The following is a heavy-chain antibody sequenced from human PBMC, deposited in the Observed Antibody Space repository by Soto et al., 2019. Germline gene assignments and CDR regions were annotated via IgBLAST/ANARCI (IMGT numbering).Heavy chain of an antibody. V-gene: IGHV3-30-3*01. CDR1: GFTFSSYA. D-gene: IGHD3-3*01. CDR3: ARDYYDFWSGYYTGHYYYGMDV. Sequence: GGSLRLSCAASGFTFSSYAMHWVRQAPGKGLEWVAVISYDGSNKYYADSVKGRFTISGDNSKNTLYLQMNSLRAEDTAVYYCARDYYDFWSGYYTGHYYYGMDVWGQGTTVTVSS. CDR2: ISYDGSNK. J-gene: IGHJ6*02.